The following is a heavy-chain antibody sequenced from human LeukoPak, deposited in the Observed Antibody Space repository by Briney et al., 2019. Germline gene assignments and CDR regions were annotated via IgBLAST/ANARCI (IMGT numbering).Heavy chain of an antibody. Sequence: GGSLRLSCAASGFTFRSYWMDWVRQAPGKGLEWVANIKQDGSEMYYVDSVKGRFTISRDNTKNSLYLQMNSLRAEDTAIYYCAREGTGESGGYFSVDYWGQGTLVTVSS. CDR3: AREGTGESGGYFSVDY. J-gene: IGHJ4*02. CDR1: GFTFRSYW. V-gene: IGHV3-7*01. CDR2: IKQDGSEM. D-gene: IGHD1-26*01.